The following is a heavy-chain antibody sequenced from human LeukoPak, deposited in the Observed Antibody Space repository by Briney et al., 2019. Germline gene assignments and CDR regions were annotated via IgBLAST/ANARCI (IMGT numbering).Heavy chain of an antibody. J-gene: IGHJ4*02. CDR2: IYGNGNT. D-gene: IGHD3-3*01. V-gene: IGHV3-66*01. CDR1: GFTVSSNY. Sequence: GGSLRLPCAASGFTVSSNYMSWVRQAPGKGLECVSVIYGNGNTYYADSVKGRFTMSRDNSKNTLYLQMNSLRAEDTAVYYCARVGGSLADFWGQGTLVTVSS. CDR3: ARVGGSLADF.